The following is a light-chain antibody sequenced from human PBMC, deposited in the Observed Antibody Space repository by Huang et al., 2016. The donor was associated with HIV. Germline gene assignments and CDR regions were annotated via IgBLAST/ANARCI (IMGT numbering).Light chain of an antibody. Sequence: EIVLTQSPATLSLSPGERATLSCRASQSISGYLAWYQQKPGQAPRLLIYDTSNRATGIPARFSCSGSGTDFTLTISSLEPEEFAVYYCQQRSNWPLTFGGGTKVGIK. CDR1: QSISGY. CDR3: QQRSNWPLT. V-gene: IGKV3-11*01. J-gene: IGKJ4*01. CDR2: DTS.